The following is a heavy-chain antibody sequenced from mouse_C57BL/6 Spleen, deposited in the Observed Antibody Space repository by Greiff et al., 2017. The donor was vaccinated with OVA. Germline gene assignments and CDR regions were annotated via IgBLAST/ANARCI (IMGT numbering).Heavy chain of an antibody. D-gene: IGHD1-1*01. V-gene: IGHV1-5*01. CDR1: GYTFTSYW. Sequence: EVQVVESGTVLARPGASVKMSCKTSGYTFTSYWMHWVKQRPGQGLEWIGAIYPGNSDTSYNQKFKGKAKLTAVTSASTAYMELSSLTNEDSAVYYCTKGTTVVARGDYFDYWGQGTTLTVSS. CDR3: TKGTTVVARGDYFDY. CDR2: IYPGNSDT. J-gene: IGHJ2*01.